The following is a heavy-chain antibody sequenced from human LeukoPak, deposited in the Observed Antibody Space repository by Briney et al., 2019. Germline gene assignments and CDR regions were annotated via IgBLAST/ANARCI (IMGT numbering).Heavy chain of an antibody. CDR2: IYYSGHT. CDR1: GGSISSSKYY. V-gene: IGHV4-39*01. J-gene: IGHJ6*03. Sequence: PSETLYLTCTVSGGSISSSKYYWGWIRQPPGNGLEWIVTIYYSGHTYYNPSLKSRVTIFVDTSQNQFSLKLSSVTAADTAVYYCARHRRDHDFWSGSNPTDYYYYMDVWGKGTSVTVSS. D-gene: IGHD3-3*01. CDR3: ARHRRDHDFWSGSNPTDYYYYMDV.